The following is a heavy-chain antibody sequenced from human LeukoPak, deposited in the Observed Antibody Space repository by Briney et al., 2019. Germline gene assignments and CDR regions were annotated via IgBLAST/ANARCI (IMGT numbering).Heavy chain of an antibody. Sequence: ASVKVSCKASGHIFTCYYLHWVRQAPGQGLEWMGWINPNGGGPKYAPKFQGRVTMTRDTSINTVYMELSRLRSDDTAVYYCATGLFSYYYGSGAWGQGTLVTGS. J-gene: IGHJ4*02. CDR1: GHIFTCYY. CDR3: ATGLFSYYYGSGA. V-gene: IGHV1-2*02. CDR2: INPNGGGP. D-gene: IGHD3-10*01.